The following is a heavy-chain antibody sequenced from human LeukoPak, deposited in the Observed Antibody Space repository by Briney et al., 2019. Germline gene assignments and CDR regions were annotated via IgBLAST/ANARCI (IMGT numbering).Heavy chain of an antibody. CDR2: ISSSSSYI. Sequence: GGSLKLSCAASGFSFSSYAMNWVRQAPGKGLEWVSSISSSSSYIYYADSVKGRFTISRDNAKNSLYLQMNSLRAEDTAVYYCARARGSSSWSYYFDYWGQGTLVTVSS. J-gene: IGHJ4*02. V-gene: IGHV3-21*01. CDR3: ARARGSSSWSYYFDY. D-gene: IGHD6-13*01. CDR1: GFSFSSYA.